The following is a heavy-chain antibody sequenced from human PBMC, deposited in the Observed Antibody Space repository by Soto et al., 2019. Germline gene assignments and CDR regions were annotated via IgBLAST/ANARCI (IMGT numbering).Heavy chain of an antibody. CDR3: GIAAAGYFQH. D-gene: IGHD6-13*01. Sequence: SVKVSCKASGGTFSSYAISWVRQAPGQGLEWMGGIIPIFGTANYAQKFQGRATITADESTSTAYMELSSLRSEDTAVYYCGIAAAGYFQHWGQGTLVTVSS. CDR2: IIPIFGTA. J-gene: IGHJ1*01. CDR1: GGTFSSYA. V-gene: IGHV1-69*13.